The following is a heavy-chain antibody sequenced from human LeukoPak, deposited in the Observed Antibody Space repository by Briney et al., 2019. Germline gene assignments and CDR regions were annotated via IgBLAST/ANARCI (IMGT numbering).Heavy chain of an antibody. Sequence: SETLSLTCTVSGGSFSVYYWSWIRQPPGKGLEWIGNIPYSGNTNHNPSLKSRVTISAGTSNNQFSLKLSSVTAADTAVYFCARGGSGYDSCDYWGQGTLVTVST. CDR1: GGSFSVYY. CDR2: IPYSGNT. J-gene: IGHJ4*02. D-gene: IGHD5-12*01. V-gene: IGHV4-59*01. CDR3: ARGGSGYDSCDY.